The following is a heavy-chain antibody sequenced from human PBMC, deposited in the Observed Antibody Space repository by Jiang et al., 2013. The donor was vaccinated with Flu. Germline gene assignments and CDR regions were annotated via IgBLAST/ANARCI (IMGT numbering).Heavy chain of an antibody. CDR3: ARRPTGGRWSGYSDY. D-gene: IGHD3-3*01. J-gene: IGHJ4*02. V-gene: IGHV4-34*01. CDR1: GGSFSGYY. Sequence: LLKPSETLSLTCAVYGGSFSGYYWSWIRQPPGKGLEWIGEINHSGSTNYNPSLKSRVTISVDTSKNQFSLKLSSVTAADTAVYYCARRPTGGRWSGYSDYWGQGTLVTVSS. CDR2: INHSGST.